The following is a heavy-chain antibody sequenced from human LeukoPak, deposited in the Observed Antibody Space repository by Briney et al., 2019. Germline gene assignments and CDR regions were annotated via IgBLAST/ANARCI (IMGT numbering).Heavy chain of an antibody. J-gene: IGHJ3*02. Sequence: GGSLRLSCAASGFTFSSYWMHWVRQAPEKGLVWVSRINSDGSSTRYADSVKGRFTISRDNAKNTLYLQMNSLRAEDTAVYYCAKDRDGSGYDAFDIWGQGTMVTVSS. D-gene: IGHD3-10*01. CDR1: GFTFSSYW. V-gene: IGHV3-74*01. CDR3: AKDRDGSGYDAFDI. CDR2: INSDGSST.